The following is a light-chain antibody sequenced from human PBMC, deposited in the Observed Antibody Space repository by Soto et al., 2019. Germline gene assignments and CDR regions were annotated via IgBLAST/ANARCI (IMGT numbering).Light chain of an antibody. CDR3: QQWTWSPLT. V-gene: IGKV3-20*01. CDR2: GVS. J-gene: IGKJ4*01. CDR1: QSVRSSY. Sequence: EIVLTQSPGTLSLSPGERATLSCRASQSVRSSYLAWYQQKPGQAPRLLIYGVSSRATGIPDRFSGSGSGTDFTLTISRLEPEDSAVYYCQQWTWSPLTFGGGTKVEIK.